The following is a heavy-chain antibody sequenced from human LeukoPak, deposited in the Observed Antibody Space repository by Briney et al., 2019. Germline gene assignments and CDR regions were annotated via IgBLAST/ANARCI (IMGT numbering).Heavy chain of an antibody. CDR1: GFTFSSYG. V-gene: IGHV3-30*02. D-gene: IGHD3-16*01. CDR2: IRYDGSNK. Sequence: PGGSLRPSCAASGFTFSSYGMHWVRQAPGKGLEWVAFIRYDGSNKYYADSVKGRFTISRDNSKNTLYLQMNSLRAEDTAVYYCAKAPGGGFYYYYYMDVWGKGTTVTVSS. J-gene: IGHJ6*03. CDR3: AKAPGGGFYYYYYMDV.